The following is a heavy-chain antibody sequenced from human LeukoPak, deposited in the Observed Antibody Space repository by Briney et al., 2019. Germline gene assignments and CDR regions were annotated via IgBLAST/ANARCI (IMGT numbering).Heavy chain of an antibody. J-gene: IGHJ4*02. V-gene: IGHV3-30-3*01. CDR2: ISYDGSNK. CDR1: GFTFSSYA. CDR3: ARDQTSSLYYYDSSGYTY. Sequence: GGSLRLSCAASGFTFSSYAMHWVRQAPGKGLEWVAVISYDGSNKYYADSVKGRFTISRDNSENTLYLQMNSLRAEDTAVYYCARDQTSSLYYYDSSGYTYWGQGTLVTVSS. D-gene: IGHD3-22*01.